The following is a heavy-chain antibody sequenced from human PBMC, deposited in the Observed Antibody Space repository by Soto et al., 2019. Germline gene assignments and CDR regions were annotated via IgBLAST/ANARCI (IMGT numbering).Heavy chain of an antibody. Sequence: QVQLQESGPGLVKPSETLSLTCTVSGGSISSYYWSWIRQPPGKGLEWIGYIYYSGSTNYNPSLKSRFTISVDTSKNQFSLKLSSVTAADTAVYYCARHGSIVVAAAYYYYYYMDVWGKGTTVTVSS. J-gene: IGHJ6*03. D-gene: IGHD2-15*01. CDR3: ARHGSIVVAAAYYYYYYMDV. CDR2: IYYSGST. CDR1: GGSISSYY. V-gene: IGHV4-59*08.